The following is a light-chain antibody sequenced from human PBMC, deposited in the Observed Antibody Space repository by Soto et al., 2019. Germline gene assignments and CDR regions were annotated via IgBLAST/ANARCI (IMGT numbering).Light chain of an antibody. V-gene: IGKV3-20*01. Sequence: EIVLKQSPGTLSLYTGERATLSCRASQSVPSKYLAWYQQNPGQAPRLLIYGASNRATGIPDKFSGSGSGTDFTLTISRLEPEDFAVYYCQQYGTSPRTFGQGTKADIK. CDR2: GAS. J-gene: IGKJ1*01. CDR1: QSVPSKY. CDR3: QQYGTSPRT.